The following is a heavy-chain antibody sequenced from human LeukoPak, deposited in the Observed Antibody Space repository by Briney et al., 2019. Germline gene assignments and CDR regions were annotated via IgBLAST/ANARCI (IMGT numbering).Heavy chain of an antibody. V-gene: IGHV3-30*18. CDR1: GFTFSNYD. D-gene: IGHD1-7*01. CDR3: AKDREGTAFDN. Sequence: GRSLRLSCAASGFTFSNYDMHWVRQAPGKGLEWVAVISYDGSNKYYADSVKGRFTISRDNSKNTVYLQMNSLRAEDTAVYYCAKDREGTAFDNWGQGTLVTVSS. CDR2: ISYDGSNK. J-gene: IGHJ4*02.